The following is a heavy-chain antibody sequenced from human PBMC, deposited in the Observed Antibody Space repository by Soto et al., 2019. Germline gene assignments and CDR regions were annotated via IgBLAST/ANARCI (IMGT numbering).Heavy chain of an antibody. J-gene: IGHJ1*01. CDR3: ASQRAYYYDSSGYSRPEYFQH. CDR1: GFTVSSNY. D-gene: IGHD3-22*01. V-gene: IGHV3-53*04. Sequence: GGSLRLSCAASGFTVSSNYMSWVRQAPGKGLEWVSVIYSGGSTYYADSVKGRFTISRHNSKNTLYLQMNSLRAEDTAVYYCASQRAYYYDSSGYSRPEYFQHWGQGTLVTVSS. CDR2: IYSGGST.